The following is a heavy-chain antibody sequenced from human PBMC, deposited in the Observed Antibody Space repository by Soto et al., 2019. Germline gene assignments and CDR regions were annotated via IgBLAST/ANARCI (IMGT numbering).Heavy chain of an antibody. Sequence: QVQLQESXPGLVKPSQTLSLTCTVSGGSISXXXYXXSWIRQHPGKGLEWIGYIYYSGSTYYNPSLKSRVXISXXXXXXXXXXXLSSVTAADTAVYYCARGESNGADYWGQGTLVTVSS. CDR3: ARGESNGADY. CDR2: IYYSGST. D-gene: IGHD1-1*01. CDR1: GGSISXXXYX. J-gene: IGHJ4*02. V-gene: IGHV4-31*03.